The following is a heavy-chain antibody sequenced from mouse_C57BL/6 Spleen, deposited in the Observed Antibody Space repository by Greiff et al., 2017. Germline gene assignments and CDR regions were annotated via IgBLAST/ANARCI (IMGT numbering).Heavy chain of an antibody. CDR2: IDPSDSYT. Sequence: QVQLQQPGAELVKPGASVKLSCKASGYTFTSYWMQWVKQRPGQGLEWIGEIDPSDSYTNYNQKFKGKAPLTVDTSSSTAYMQLSSLTSEDSAVYYCARGELDYRDYWGQGTTLTVSS. D-gene: IGHD2-4*01. CDR3: ARGELDYRDY. J-gene: IGHJ2*01. CDR1: GYTFTSYW. V-gene: IGHV1-50*01.